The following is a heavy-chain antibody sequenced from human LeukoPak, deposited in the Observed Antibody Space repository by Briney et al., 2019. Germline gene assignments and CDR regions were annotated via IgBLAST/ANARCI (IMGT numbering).Heavy chain of an antibody. V-gene: IGHV4-4*02. Sequence: GSLRLSCAASGFTFSSYWMSWVRQASGKGLEWIGNIFYSGSTYYSPSLRSRVTISLDTSRTQFSLKLNSVTAADTAVYYCAKSNGYGLVDIWGQGTMVTVSS. CDR2: IFYSGST. CDR3: AKSNGYGLVDI. J-gene: IGHJ3*02. CDR1: GFTFSSYW. D-gene: IGHD3-10*01.